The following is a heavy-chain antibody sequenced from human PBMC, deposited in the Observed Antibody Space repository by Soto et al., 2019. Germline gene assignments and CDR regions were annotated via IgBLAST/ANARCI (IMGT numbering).Heavy chain of an antibody. CDR1: GFTFDDYG. CDR3: ARDYGDAHHS. J-gene: IGHJ4*02. Sequence: EVQLVESGGGVVRPGGSLRLSCAASGFTFDDYGMSWVRQAPGKGLEWVSGLNWNGVSTGYADSVRGRFTVSRDNAKNSLYLKMNSLRVEETAFNYCARDYGDAHHSWGQGTLVTVSS. V-gene: IGHV3-20*04. CDR2: LNWNGVST. D-gene: IGHD4-17*01.